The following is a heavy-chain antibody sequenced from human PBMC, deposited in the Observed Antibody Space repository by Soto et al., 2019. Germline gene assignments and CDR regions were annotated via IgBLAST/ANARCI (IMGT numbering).Heavy chain of an antibody. D-gene: IGHD2-15*01. J-gene: IGHJ6*02. CDR3: ARDNRDIVVVVAAPYYYYGMDV. CDR1: GGTFSSYA. CDR2: IIPIFGTA. Sequence: SVKVSCKASGGTFSSYAISWVRQAPGQGXEWMGGIIPIFGTANYAQKFQGRVTITADKSTSTAYMELSSLRSEDTAVYYCARDNRDIVVVVAAPYYYYGMDVWGQGTTVTVSS. V-gene: IGHV1-69*06.